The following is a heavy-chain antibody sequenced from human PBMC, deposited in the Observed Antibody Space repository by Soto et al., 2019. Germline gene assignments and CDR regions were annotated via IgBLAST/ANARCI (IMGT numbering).Heavy chain of an antibody. CDR1: GFTFSSYG. CDR2: IWYDGSNK. J-gene: IGHJ6*02. Sequence: QVQLVESGGGVVQPGRSLRLSCAASGFTFSSYGMHWVRQAPGKGLEWVAVIWYDGSNKYYADSVKGRFTISGDNSKNTLYLQMNSLRAEDTAVYYCASEYCSGGSCYYYGMDVWGQGTTVTVSS. CDR3: ASEYCSGGSCYYYGMDV. D-gene: IGHD2-15*01. V-gene: IGHV3-33*01.